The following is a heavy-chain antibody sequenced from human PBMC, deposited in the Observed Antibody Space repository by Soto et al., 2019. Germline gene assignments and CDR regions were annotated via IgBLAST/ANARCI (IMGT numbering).Heavy chain of an antibody. D-gene: IGHD1-20*01. CDR1: GGSISSGDYY. V-gene: IGHV4-30-4*01. CDR3: ARDCPITGTTEWFDP. CDR2: IYYSGST. Sequence: SETLSLTCTVSGGSISSGDYYWSWIRQPPGKGLEWIGYIYYSGSTYYNPSLKSRVTISVDTSKNQFSLKLSSVTAADTAVYYCARDCPITGTTEWFDPWGQGTLVP. J-gene: IGHJ5*02.